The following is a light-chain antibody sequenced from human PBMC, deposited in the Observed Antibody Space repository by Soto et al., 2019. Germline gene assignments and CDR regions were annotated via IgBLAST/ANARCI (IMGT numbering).Light chain of an antibody. CDR3: QQYYALWT. CDR2: DAS. Sequence: DIQMTQSPSTLSASVGDRVTITCRASQTISTRLAWYQQKPGKAPKLLIYDASTLESGVPSRFSGSGSGTEFTLTISSLKPDDFASYSCQQYYALWTFGPGTKVEIK. J-gene: IGKJ1*01. CDR1: QTISTR. V-gene: IGKV1-5*01.